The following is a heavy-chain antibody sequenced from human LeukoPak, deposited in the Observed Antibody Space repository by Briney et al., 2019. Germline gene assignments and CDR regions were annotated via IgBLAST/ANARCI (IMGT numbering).Heavy chain of an antibody. J-gene: IGHJ3*02. CDR2: INHSGST. Sequence: SETLSLTCAVYGGSFSGYYWSWIRQPPGKGLEWIGEINHSGSTNYNPSLKSRVTISVDTSKNQFSLKLSSVTAADTAVYYCARDETVGRYYGSGSYYRIWGQGTMVTVSS. D-gene: IGHD3-10*01. V-gene: IGHV4-34*01. CDR3: ARDETVGRYYGSGSYYRI. CDR1: GGSFSGYY.